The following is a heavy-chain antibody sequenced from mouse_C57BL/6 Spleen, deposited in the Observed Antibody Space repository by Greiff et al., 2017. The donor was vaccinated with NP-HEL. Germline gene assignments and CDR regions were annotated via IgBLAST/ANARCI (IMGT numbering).Heavy chain of an antibody. Sequence: QVQLKESGAELVKPGASVKISCKASGYAFSSYWMNWVKQRPGKGLEWIGQIYPGDGDTNYNGKLKGKATLTADKSSSTAYMQLSSLTSEDSAVYFCASNYPPEFAYWGQGTLVTVSA. V-gene: IGHV1-80*01. CDR2: IYPGDGDT. D-gene: IGHD2-1*01. CDR1: GYAFSSYW. CDR3: ASNYPPEFAY. J-gene: IGHJ3*01.